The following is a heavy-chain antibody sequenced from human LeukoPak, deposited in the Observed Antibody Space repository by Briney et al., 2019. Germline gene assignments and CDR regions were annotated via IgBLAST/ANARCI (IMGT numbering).Heavy chain of an antibody. J-gene: IGHJ6*03. D-gene: IGHD2-15*01. Sequence: SETLSLTCTVSGGSISSYYWSWIRQPPGKGPEWIGYIYYSGSTNYNPSLKSRVTISVDTSKNQFSLKLSSVIAADTAVYYCARGTYCSGGSCYGIYYMDVWGKGTTVTVSS. CDR3: ARGTYCSGGSCYGIYYMDV. CDR2: IYYSGST. CDR1: GGSISSYY. V-gene: IGHV4-59*01.